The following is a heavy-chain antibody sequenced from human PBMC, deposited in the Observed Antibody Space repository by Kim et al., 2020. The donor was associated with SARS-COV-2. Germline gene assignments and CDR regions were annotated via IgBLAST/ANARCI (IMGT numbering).Heavy chain of an antibody. CDR3: ARFCRRGYSSSWYTDCFDY. V-gene: IGHV4-34*01. CDR1: GGSFSGYY. D-gene: IGHD6-13*01. J-gene: IGHJ4*02. CDR2: INHSGST. Sequence: SETLSLTCAVYGGSFSGYYWSWIRQPPGKGLEWIGEINHSGSTNYNPSLKSRVTISVDTSKNQFSLKLSSVTAADTAVYYCARFCRRGYSSSWYTDCFDYWGQGTLVTVSS.